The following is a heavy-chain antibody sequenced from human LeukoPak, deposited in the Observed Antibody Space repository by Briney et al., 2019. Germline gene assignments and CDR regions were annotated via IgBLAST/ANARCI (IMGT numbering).Heavy chain of an antibody. D-gene: IGHD6-6*01. Sequence: TSETLSLTCTVSGGSISSSSYYWGWIRQPPGKGLEWIGSIYYSGSTYYNPSLKSRVTISVDTSKNQFSLKLSSVTATDTAVYYCARDTSIAARPYYMDVWGKGTTVTVSS. CDR2: IYYSGST. V-gene: IGHV4-39*02. J-gene: IGHJ6*03. CDR3: ARDTSIAARPYYMDV. CDR1: GGSISSSSYY.